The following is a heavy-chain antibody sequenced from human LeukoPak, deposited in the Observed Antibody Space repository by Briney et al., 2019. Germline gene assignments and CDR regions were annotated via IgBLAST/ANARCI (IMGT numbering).Heavy chain of an antibody. Sequence: GESLKISCQGSGYGSGDSFTSHWIAWVRQMRGKGLEWMGIIYPRDSTTIYSPSFQGQVTISVDTSIHTAYLQWISLKDSDTAMYYCARHETGPYFDYWGQGTLVTVSS. CDR3: ARHETGPYFDY. D-gene: IGHD1-1*01. V-gene: IGHV5-51*01. CDR2: IYPRDSTT. CDR1: GYGSGDSFTSHW. J-gene: IGHJ4*02.